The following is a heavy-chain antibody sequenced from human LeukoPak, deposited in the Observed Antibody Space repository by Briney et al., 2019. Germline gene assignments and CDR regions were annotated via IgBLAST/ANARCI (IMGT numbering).Heavy chain of an antibody. J-gene: IGHJ4*02. CDR3: ARVSGSHRLFDY. V-gene: IGHV1-46*01. Sequence: GASVKVSCKASGYTFTNYYMHWVRQAPGQGLEWMGIINPSGGSTSYAQKFQGRVTMTRDTSTSTVYMELSSLRSEDTAVYYCARVSGSHRLFDYWGQGTLVTVSS. D-gene: IGHD1-26*01. CDR2: INPSGGST. CDR1: GYTFTNYY.